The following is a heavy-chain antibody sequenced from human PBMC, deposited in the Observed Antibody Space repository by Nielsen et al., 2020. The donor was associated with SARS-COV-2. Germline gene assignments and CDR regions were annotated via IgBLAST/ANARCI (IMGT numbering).Heavy chain of an antibody. CDR2: ISESGGAT. V-gene: IGHV3-23*01. Sequence: GESLKISCAASGFVFRTHSMNLVRQAPGKGLEWVSAISESGGATYYTDSVKGRFTISRDNSRNTLYLEMNSLRADDTAVYYCAKHEGEDWGQGTLVTVSS. CDR1: GFVFRTHS. D-gene: IGHD3-10*01. J-gene: IGHJ4*02. CDR3: AKHEGED.